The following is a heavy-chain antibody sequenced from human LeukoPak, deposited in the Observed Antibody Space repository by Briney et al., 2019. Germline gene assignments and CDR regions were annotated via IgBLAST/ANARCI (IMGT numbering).Heavy chain of an antibody. J-gene: IGHJ4*02. D-gene: IGHD3-10*01. CDR1: GFTFDNYA. CDR2: IAWNIGNT. Sequence: VRSLRLSCAASGFTFDNYAMHWVRQAPGKGLEWGSGIAWNIGNTGFADSVKGRFTISRDNAENSLYLHMNSLTPEDTAFYFCAKDMNSYGSGSSYNPWGPFDSGGQGTLVTVSS. V-gene: IGHV3-9*01. CDR3: AKDMNSYGSGSSYNPWGPFDS.